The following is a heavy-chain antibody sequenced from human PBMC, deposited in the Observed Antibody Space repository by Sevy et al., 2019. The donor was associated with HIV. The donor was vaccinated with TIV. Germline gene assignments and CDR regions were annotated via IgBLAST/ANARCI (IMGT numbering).Heavy chain of an antibody. J-gene: IGHJ4*02. Sequence: GGSLRLSCAASGFIFSSYVMTWVRQAPGKGLEWVSTISGSGGSTYYADSVKGRFTISRDNSKKMLDLQMNSLRAEDTAVYYCLGIAAAGRVYWGQGTLVTASS. D-gene: IGHD6-13*01. CDR2: ISGSGGST. V-gene: IGHV3-23*01. CDR3: LGIAAAGRVY. CDR1: GFIFSSYV.